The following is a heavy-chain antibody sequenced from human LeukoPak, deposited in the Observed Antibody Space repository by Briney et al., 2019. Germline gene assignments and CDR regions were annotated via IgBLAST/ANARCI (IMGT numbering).Heavy chain of an antibody. Sequence: GGSLRLSCAASNLTFDSYGIHWVRQAPGKGLEWVAAVSYDGLKKYYADSVKGRVAISRDKSRDTLYLQMNSLKPEDTAVYFCAKDAGSEIYYPFLGWRFDLWGRGTAVIVSS. V-gene: IGHV3-30*18. CDR1: NLTFDSYG. D-gene: IGHD3-10*01. CDR3: AKDAGSEIYYPFLGWRFDL. CDR2: VSYDGLKK. J-gene: IGHJ2*01.